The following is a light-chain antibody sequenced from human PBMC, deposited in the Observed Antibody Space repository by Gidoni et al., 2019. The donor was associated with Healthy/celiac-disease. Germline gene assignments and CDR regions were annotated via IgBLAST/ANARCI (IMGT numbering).Light chain of an antibody. V-gene: IGKV3-20*01. CDR1: QSVSSSY. CDR2: GAS. Sequence: EIVLTQSPGTLSLSPGERATLSCRASQSVSSSYLAWYQQKPGQAPRLLIYGASSRATGIPDFTLTISRLEPEDFAVYYCQQYGSSPPPFGQXTKLEIK. CDR3: QQYGSSPPP. J-gene: IGKJ2*01.